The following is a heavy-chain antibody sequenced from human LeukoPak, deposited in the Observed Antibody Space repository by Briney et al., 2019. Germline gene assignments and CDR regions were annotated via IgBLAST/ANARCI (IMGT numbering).Heavy chain of an antibody. Sequence: GGSLRLSCAASGFTFSSYGIHWVRQAPGKGLEWVAVISYDGSNKYYADSVKGRFTISRDNSKNTLYLQMNRLRAEDRAVYYCAKTPYYDILTGYLDYWGQGTLVTVSS. V-gene: IGHV3-30*18. J-gene: IGHJ4*02. D-gene: IGHD3-9*01. CDR3: AKTPYYDILTGYLDY. CDR1: GFTFSSYG. CDR2: ISYDGSNK.